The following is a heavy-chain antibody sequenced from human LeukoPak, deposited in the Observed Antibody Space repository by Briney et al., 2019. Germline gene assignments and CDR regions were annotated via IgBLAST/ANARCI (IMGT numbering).Heavy chain of an antibody. CDR2: IYYSGST. Sequence: SETLSLTCTVSGGSISSSSYYWGWIRQPPGKGLEWIGSIYYSGSTYYNPSLKSRVTISVDTSKNQFSLKLSSVTAADTAVYYCARVRMGYYYDSSGYLGYFDYWGQGTLVTVSS. J-gene: IGHJ4*02. V-gene: IGHV4-39*07. CDR1: GGSISSSSYY. D-gene: IGHD3-22*01. CDR3: ARVRMGYYYDSSGYLGYFDY.